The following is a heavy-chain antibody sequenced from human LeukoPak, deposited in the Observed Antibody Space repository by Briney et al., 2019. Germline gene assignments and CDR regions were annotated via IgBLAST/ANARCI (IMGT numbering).Heavy chain of an antibody. CDR1: GYTFTSYG. V-gene: IGHV1-18*01. CDR3: ARGGLVPAASIQLDY. D-gene: IGHD2-2*01. Sequence: ASVKVSCKASGYTFTSYGISWVRQAPGQGLEWVGWISAYNGNTNYAQKLQGRVTMTTDTSTSTAYMELRSLRSDDTAVYYCARGGLVPAASIQLDYWGQGTLVTVSS. J-gene: IGHJ4*02. CDR2: ISAYNGNT.